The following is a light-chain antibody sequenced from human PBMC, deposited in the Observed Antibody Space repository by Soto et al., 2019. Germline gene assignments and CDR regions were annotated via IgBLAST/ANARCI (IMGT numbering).Light chain of an antibody. V-gene: IGLV1-40*01. Sequence: QSVLTQPPSVSGAPGQRVTISCTGSSSNIVAGYDVHWYQQLPGTAPKLLIYDNTNRPSGVPDRFSGSKSGTSAFLAITGLQTEDEADYYCQSYDSSLSAYVFGTGTKLTVL. CDR2: DNT. CDR3: QSYDSSLSAYV. CDR1: SSNIVAGYD. J-gene: IGLJ1*01.